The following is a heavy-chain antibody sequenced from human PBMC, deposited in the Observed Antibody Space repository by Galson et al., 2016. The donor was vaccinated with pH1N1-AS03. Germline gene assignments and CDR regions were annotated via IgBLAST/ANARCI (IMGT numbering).Heavy chain of an antibody. CDR1: GGSITSYY. CDR3: TRYLSGLDF. D-gene: IGHD3/OR15-3a*01. V-gene: IGHV4-59*01. Sequence: VQLQESGHGLVKPSETLSLTCTVSGGSITSYYWSWIRQTPEKGLEWIGHLYDNGNTDLEPSLRSRITMSLDTSGSQFSLRLSSVTAADTAVYYCTRYLSGLDFWGRGTLVTVSS. J-gene: IGHJ4*02. CDR2: LYDNGNT.